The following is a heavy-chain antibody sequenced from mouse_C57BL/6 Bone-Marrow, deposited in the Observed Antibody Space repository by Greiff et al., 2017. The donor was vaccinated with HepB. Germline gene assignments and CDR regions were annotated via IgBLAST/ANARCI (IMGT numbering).Heavy chain of an antibody. J-gene: IGHJ3*01. Sequence: QVQLKESGPELVKPGASVKISCKASGYSFTSYYIHWVKQRPGQGLEWIGWIYPGSGNTKYNEKFKGKATLTADTSSSTAYMQLSSLTSEDSAVYYCASNYYGSSPAWFAYWGQGTLVTVSA. CDR3: ASNYYGSSPAWFAY. D-gene: IGHD1-1*01. CDR1: GYSFTSYY. V-gene: IGHV1-66*01. CDR2: IYPGSGNT.